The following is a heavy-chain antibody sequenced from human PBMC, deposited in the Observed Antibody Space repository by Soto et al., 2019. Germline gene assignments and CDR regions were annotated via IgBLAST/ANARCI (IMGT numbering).Heavy chain of an antibody. Sequence: VQLVESGGGVVQPGRSLRLSCAASGFTFSDYAMHWVRQAPGKGLEWVAVVSHDGRNTHYADSVNGRFTISRDSSKNTVCLEMTSLRAEDTAVYYCAKGGRQWLVTSDFNYWGQGALVTVSS. CDR3: AKGGRQWLVTSDFNY. CDR1: GFTFSDYA. J-gene: IGHJ4*02. CDR2: VSHDGRNT. V-gene: IGHV3-30*18. D-gene: IGHD6-19*01.